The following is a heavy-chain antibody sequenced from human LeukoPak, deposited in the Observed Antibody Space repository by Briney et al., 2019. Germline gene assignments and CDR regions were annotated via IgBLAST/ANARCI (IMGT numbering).Heavy chain of an antibody. V-gene: IGHV4-59*01. Sequence: PSETLSLTCTVSGGSINSYYWSWIRQPPGKGLEWIGYIYYSGSTNYNPSLKSRVTISVDTSKNQFSLRLSSVTAADTAVYYCARDISPRVGGAPDYWGQGTLVTVSS. J-gene: IGHJ4*02. CDR2: IYYSGST. CDR3: ARDISPRVGGAPDY. CDR1: GGSINSYY. D-gene: IGHD2-2*01.